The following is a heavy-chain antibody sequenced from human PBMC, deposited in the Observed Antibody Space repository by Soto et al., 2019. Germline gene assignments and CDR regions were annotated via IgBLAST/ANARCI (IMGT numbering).Heavy chain of an antibody. V-gene: IGHV3-74*01. CDR3: ARGGAMGVDY. D-gene: IGHD1-26*01. CDR1: GFTFNTHW. CDR2: IYFDGITT. Sequence: PGWSLRLSCTASGFTFNTHWMHWVRQAPGKGLVWVSRIYFDGITTNYADSVKGRLTVSRDNAKNTVYLHVNTLRDEDTAVYYCARGGAMGVDYWGQGTLLTVSS. J-gene: IGHJ4*02.